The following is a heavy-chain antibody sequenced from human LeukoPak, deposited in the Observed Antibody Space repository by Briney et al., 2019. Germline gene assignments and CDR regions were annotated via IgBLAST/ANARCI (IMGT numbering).Heavy chain of an antibody. D-gene: IGHD3/OR15-3a*01. CDR2: IIPIFGTA. CDR3: ARDLDEGWFDP. CDR1: GYTFTSYG. V-gene: IGHV1-69*05. J-gene: IGHJ5*02. Sequence: GASVKVSCKASGYTFTSYGISWVRQAPGQGLEWMGGIIPIFGTANYAQKFQGRVTITTDESTSTAYMELSSLRSEDTAVYYCARDLDEGWFDPWGQGTLVTVSS.